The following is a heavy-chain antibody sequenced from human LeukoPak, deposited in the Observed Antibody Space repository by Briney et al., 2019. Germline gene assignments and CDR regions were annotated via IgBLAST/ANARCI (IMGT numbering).Heavy chain of an antibody. Sequence: SETLSLTCTVSGGSISSSSYFWGWIRQPPGKGLEWIATIYYSGSTYYNPSLKSRVTISINTSTNPFSLKLSSVTAADTAVYHCASYPYDSSWSNWGQGTLVTVSS. CDR2: IYYSGST. V-gene: IGHV4-39*01. CDR3: ASYPYDSSWSN. CDR1: GGSISSSSYF. J-gene: IGHJ4*02. D-gene: IGHD6-13*01.